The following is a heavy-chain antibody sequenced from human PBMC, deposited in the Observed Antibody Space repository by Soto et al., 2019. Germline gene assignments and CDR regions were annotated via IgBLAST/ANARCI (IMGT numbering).Heavy chain of an antibody. D-gene: IGHD3-22*01. CDR3: AKGPTYYYDSSGYYWFDP. CDR1: GFTFSSYA. Sequence: GGSLRLSCAASGFTFSSYATSWVRQAPGKGLEWVSAISGSGGSTYYADSVKGRFTISRDNSKNTLYLQMNSPRAEDTAVYYCAKGPTYYYDSSGYYWFDPWGQGTLVTVSS. V-gene: IGHV3-23*01. J-gene: IGHJ5*02. CDR2: ISGSGGST.